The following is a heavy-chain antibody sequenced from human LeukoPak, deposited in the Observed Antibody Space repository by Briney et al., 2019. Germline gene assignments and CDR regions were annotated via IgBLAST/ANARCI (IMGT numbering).Heavy chain of an antibody. CDR1: GFTFDDYA. D-gene: IGHD3-16*02. CDR2: ISWNSGSI. V-gene: IGHV3-9*01. CDR3: AKSLRLGELSYYYYMDV. J-gene: IGHJ6*03. Sequence: SLRLSCAASGFTFDDYAMHWVRQAPGKVLEWVSGISWNSGSIGYADSVKGRFTISRDNAKNSLYLQMNSLRAEDTALYYCAKSLRLGELSYYYYMDVWGKGTTVTISS.